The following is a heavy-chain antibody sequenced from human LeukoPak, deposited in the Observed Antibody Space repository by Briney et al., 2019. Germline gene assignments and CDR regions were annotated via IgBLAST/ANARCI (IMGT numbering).Heavy chain of an antibody. J-gene: IGHJ4*02. CDR2: ISSSGSTI. D-gene: IGHD3-16*01. Sequence: GGSLRLSCAAPGFTFSSYEMNWVRQAPGKGLEWVSYISSSGSTIYYADSVKGRFTISRDNAKNSLYLQMNSLRAEDTAVYYCKGFRGGHVYFDYWGQGTLVTVSS. CDR1: GFTFSSYE. CDR3: KGFRGGHVYFDY. V-gene: IGHV3-48*03.